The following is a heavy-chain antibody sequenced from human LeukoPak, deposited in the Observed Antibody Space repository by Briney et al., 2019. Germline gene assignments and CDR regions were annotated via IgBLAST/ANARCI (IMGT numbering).Heavy chain of an antibody. V-gene: IGHV3-9*01. CDR1: GFTFDDYV. J-gene: IGHJ6*03. D-gene: IGHD2-15*01. CDR2: ITSNSGSI. Sequence: PGRSLRLSCAASGFTFDDYVTHWVRQAPGKGLEWVSGITSNSGSIGYADSVKGRFTISRDNAKNSLYLQMNSLRAEDTALYYCAKDRGRNYYYYMDVWGKGTTVTVSS. CDR3: AKDRGRNYYYYMDV.